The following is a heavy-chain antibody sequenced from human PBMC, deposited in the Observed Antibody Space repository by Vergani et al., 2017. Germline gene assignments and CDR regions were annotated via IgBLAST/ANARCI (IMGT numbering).Heavy chain of an antibody. J-gene: IGHJ4*02. Sequence: QVQLQESGPGLVKPSQTLSLTCTVSGESIRSGSHYWSWIRQPAGKGPEWIGHIHTGGSTDLNPSFKSRVSISVDTSKSQFSLKLNSVTFADTAVYYCARSRPYCTSGSCPAIWGQGTLVTVSS. V-gene: IGHV4-61*02. CDR3: ARSRPYCTSGSCPAI. CDR1: GESIRSGSHY. CDR2: IHTGGST. D-gene: IGHD2-15*01.